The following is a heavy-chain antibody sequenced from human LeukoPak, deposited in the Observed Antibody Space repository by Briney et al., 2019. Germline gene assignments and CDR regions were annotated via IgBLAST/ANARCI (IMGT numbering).Heavy chain of an antibody. J-gene: IGHJ1*01. CDR1: GYTFSNYW. CDR2: IKTDGSEK. Sequence: GGSLRLSCEGSGYTFSNYWMGWVRQAPGKGLQWVANIKTDGSEKYYVDSVKGRFTISRDNAKNSLYLQMNSLRAEDTAVYYCATYSSLNRREFQFWGQGTLLTVSS. V-gene: IGHV3-7*01. D-gene: IGHD3-22*01. CDR3: ATYSSLNRREFQF.